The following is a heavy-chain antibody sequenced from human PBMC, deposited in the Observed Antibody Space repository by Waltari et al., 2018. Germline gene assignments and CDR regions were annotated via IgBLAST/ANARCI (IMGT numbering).Heavy chain of an antibody. V-gene: IGHV3-33*01. CDR3: ARGDGGSGLGASDI. J-gene: IGHJ3*02. D-gene: IGHD3-3*01. CDR2: RRYDGSKK. Sequence: QVQLVESGGGVVQSGRSLRLSCVGSGFTFSNHGMNWVGQAPGKGCEWVGGRRYDGSKKKYVDSVKGRFTISRDNSKNTQYLEMNSLRAEDTAVYVCARGDGGSGLGASDIWGQGTMVTVSS. CDR1: GFTFSNHG.